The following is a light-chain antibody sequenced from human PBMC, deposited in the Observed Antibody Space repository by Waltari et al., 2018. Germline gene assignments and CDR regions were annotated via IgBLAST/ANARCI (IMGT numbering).Light chain of an antibody. CDR1: SSYVGSYNR. Sequence: QSALTQPPSVSGSPGPSVTISCTGTSSYVGSYNRLSWYQQPPGTAPKLMIYEVSNRPSGVPDRFSGSKSGNTASLTISGLQAEDEADYYCSSYTSSSTVVFGGGTKLTVL. CDR3: SSYTSSSTVV. V-gene: IGLV2-18*02. J-gene: IGLJ2*01. CDR2: EVS.